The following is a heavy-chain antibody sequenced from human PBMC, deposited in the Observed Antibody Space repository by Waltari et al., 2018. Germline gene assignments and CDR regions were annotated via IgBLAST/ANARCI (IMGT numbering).Heavy chain of an antibody. D-gene: IGHD3-3*01. CDR2: ISHTGST. CDR1: GASLSGYY. Sequence: QVQLQQWGAGLLKPSETLSLTCAVYGASLSGYYWGGVRQPPGKGLEWIGQISHTGSTNYNPSLKSRVIISVHTSQNQFSLQLSSVTAADTALYFCTRGGNYDFWSHRPFVDPWGQGTLVTVSS. V-gene: IGHV4-34*01. J-gene: IGHJ5*02. CDR3: TRGGNYDFWSHRPFVDP.